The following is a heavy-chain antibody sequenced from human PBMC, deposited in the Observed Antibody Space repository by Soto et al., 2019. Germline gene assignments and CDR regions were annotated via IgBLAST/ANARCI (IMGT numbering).Heavy chain of an antibody. CDR1: GGSISSSNW. Sequence: SETLSLTCAVSGGSISSSNWWSWVRQPPGKGLEWSGEIYHSGSTNYNPSLKSRVTISVDKSKNQFSLKLSSVTAADTAVYYCARVSGDNVVVPAAIARRRSSWFDPWGQGTLVTLSS. CDR3: ARVSGDNVVVPAAIARRRSSWFDP. V-gene: IGHV4-4*02. D-gene: IGHD2-2*01. J-gene: IGHJ5*02. CDR2: IYHSGST.